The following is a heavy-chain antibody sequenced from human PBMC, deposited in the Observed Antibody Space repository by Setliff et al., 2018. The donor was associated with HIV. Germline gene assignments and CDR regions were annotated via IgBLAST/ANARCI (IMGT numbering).Heavy chain of an antibody. CDR2: IYTSGST. D-gene: IGHD3-22*01. CDR3: ARDRLDYYDSSGYLDWYFDL. V-gene: IGHV4-4*08. CDR1: GGSISSYY. J-gene: IGHJ2*01. Sequence: KTSETLSLTCTVSGGSISSYYWSWIRQPPGKGLEWIGYIYTSGSTNYNPSLKSRVTISVDTSKNQFSLKLRSVTAADTAVYYCARDRLDYYDSSGYLDWYFDLWGRGTLVTVSS.